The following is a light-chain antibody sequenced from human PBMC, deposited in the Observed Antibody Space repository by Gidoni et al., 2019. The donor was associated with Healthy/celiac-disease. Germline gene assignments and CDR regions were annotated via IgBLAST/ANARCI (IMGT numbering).Light chain of an antibody. J-gene: IGKJ4*01. CDR1: QSVSSY. Sequence: DILLTQSPATLSLSPGERATLSCRASQSVSSYLAWYQQKPGQAPRLLIYDASNRATGSPARFSGSGSGTDFTLTISSLEPEDFAVYYCQQRSNWPPLTFGGGTKVEIK. V-gene: IGKV3-11*01. CDR2: DAS. CDR3: QQRSNWPPLT.